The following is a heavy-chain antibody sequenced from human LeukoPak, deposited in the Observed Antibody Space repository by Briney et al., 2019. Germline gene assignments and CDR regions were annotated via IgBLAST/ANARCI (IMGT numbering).Heavy chain of an antibody. Sequence: ASVKVSCKASGYTFTSYDINWVRQATGQGLEWMGWMNPNSDNTGYAQKFQGRVTMTRNTSISTAYMELSSLRSEDTAVYYCARGPPYCSSTSCRYYYYYYMDVWGKGTTVTVSS. CDR3: ARGPPYCSSTSCRYYYYYYMDV. J-gene: IGHJ6*03. CDR1: GYTFTSYD. D-gene: IGHD2-2*01. CDR2: MNPNSDNT. V-gene: IGHV1-8*01.